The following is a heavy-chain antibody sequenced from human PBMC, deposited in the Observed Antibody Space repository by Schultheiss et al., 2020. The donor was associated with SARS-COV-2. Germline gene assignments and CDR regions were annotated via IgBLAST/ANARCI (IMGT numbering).Heavy chain of an antibody. V-gene: IGHV1-69*13. CDR1: GGTFSSYA. CDR2: IIPIFGTA. Sequence: SVKVSCKASGGTFSSYAISWVRQAPGQVLEWMGGIIPIFGTANYAQKFQGRVTITADESTSTAYMELSSLRSEDTAVYYCAREGELRGAFDIWGQGTMVTVSS. CDR3: AREGELRGAFDI. D-gene: IGHD1-26*01. J-gene: IGHJ3*02.